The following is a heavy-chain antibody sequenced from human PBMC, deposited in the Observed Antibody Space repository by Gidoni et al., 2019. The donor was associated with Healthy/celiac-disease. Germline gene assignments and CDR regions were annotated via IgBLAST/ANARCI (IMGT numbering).Heavy chain of an antibody. V-gene: IGHV3-7*03. J-gene: IGHJ6*02. D-gene: IGHD3-3*01. CDR3: ASPLVGLRFLEWFGDGMDV. CDR2: IKQDGSEK. CDR1: GFTFSSYW. Sequence: EVQLVESGGGLVQPGGSLRLSCAASGFTFSSYWMGWVRQAPGKGLEWVANIKQDGSEKYYVDSVKGRFTISRDNAKNSLYLQMNSLRAEDTAVYYCASPLVGLRFLEWFGDGMDVWGQGTTVTVSS.